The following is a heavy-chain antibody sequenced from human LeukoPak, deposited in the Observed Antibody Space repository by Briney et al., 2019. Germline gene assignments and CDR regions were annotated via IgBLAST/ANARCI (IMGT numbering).Heavy chain of an antibody. J-gene: IGHJ4*02. Sequence: GGSLRLSSAASGFTFSSISMNWVRQAPGKGLEWVSYISSSSSTIYYADSVKGRFTISRDNAKNSLYLQMNSLRAEDTAVYYCARTHPGIAVAGVAFDYWGQGTLVTVSS. CDR1: GFTFSSIS. D-gene: IGHD6-19*01. CDR2: ISSSSSTI. CDR3: ARTHPGIAVAGVAFDY. V-gene: IGHV3-48*01.